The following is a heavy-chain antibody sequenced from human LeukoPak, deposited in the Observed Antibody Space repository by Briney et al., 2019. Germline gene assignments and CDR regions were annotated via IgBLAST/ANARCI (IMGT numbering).Heavy chain of an antibody. J-gene: IGHJ4*02. D-gene: IGHD2-2*01. CDR2: ISGSGGST. CDR3: AKDLRCSSTSCWGNDY. Sequence: GGSLRLSCAASGFTFSSYAMSWVRQAPEKGLEWVSAISGSGGSTYYADSVKGRFTMSRDNSKNTLYLQMNSLRAEDTAVYYCAKDLRCSSTSCWGNDYWGQGTLVTVSS. V-gene: IGHV3-23*01. CDR1: GFTFSSYA.